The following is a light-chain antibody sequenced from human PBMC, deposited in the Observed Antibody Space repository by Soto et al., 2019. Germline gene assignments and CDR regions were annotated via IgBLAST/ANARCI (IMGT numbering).Light chain of an antibody. CDR3: QQYGSP. J-gene: IGKJ1*01. Sequence: EIVLTQSPATLSLSPGERATLSCRASQSVSSYLAWYQQKPGQAPRLLIYDASNRATGIPDRFSGSGSGTDFTLTISRLEPEDFAVYYCQQYGSPFGQGTKVDIK. CDR1: QSVSSY. CDR2: DAS. V-gene: IGKV3-20*01.